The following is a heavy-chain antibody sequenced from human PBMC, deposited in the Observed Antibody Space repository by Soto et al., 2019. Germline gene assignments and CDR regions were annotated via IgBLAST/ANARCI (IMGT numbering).Heavy chain of an antibody. CDR1: GGSISSYY. V-gene: IGHV4-59*12. Sequence: SETLSLTCTVSGGSISSYYWSWIRQPPGKGLEWIGYIYYSGSTNYNPSLKSRVTISVDTSKNQFSLKLSSVTAADTAVYYCARLRGYDFWSGYYRGAYGMDVWRQGTTVTVSS. J-gene: IGHJ6*02. CDR2: IYYSGST. CDR3: ARLRGYDFWSGYYRGAYGMDV. D-gene: IGHD3-3*01.